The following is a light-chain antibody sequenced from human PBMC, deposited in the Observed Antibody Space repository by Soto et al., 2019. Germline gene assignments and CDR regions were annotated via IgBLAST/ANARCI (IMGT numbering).Light chain of an antibody. CDR1: SGHSSNI. CDR2: LEGSGNY. J-gene: IGLJ2*01. Sequence: QPVLTQSSSASAALGSSVKLTCTLSSGHSSNIIAWHQQQPGKAPRYLMKLEGSGNYNKGSGVPDRFSGSSSGADRYLTISNLQFEDEADYYCETWGTNTRVFGGGTKVTVL. V-gene: IGLV4-60*02. CDR3: ETWGTNTRV.